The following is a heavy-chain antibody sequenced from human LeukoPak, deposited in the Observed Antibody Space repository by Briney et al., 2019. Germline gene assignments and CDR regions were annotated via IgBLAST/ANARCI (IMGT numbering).Heavy chain of an antibody. Sequence: GGSLRLSCAASGFTFSSYSMNWVRQAPGKGLEWVSSISSSGSYIYYADSVKGRFTISRDNANRSLYLQLNSLRAEDTAVYFCAREPIYGLNFDYWGQGTLVTVSS. CDR2: ISSSGSYI. V-gene: IGHV3-21*01. J-gene: IGHJ4*02. CDR3: AREPIYGLNFDY. CDR1: GFTFSSYS. D-gene: IGHD2/OR15-2a*01.